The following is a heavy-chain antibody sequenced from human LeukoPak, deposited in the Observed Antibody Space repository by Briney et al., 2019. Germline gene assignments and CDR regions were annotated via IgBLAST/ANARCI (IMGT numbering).Heavy chain of an antibody. CDR2: INPNSGAT. D-gene: IGHD6-13*01. J-gene: IGHJ5*01. V-gene: IGHV1-2*02. Sequence: ASVKVTSTASGYTFSGYGISRLRQAPGQGLEWMGWINPNSGATNYAQKFQGRVTMTRDKSISTAYMELSRLTSDDTAVYHCASCIAAVKARGLDWFDPWGEGTLVIVSS. CDR1: GYTFSGYG. CDR3: ASCIAAVKARGLDWFDP.